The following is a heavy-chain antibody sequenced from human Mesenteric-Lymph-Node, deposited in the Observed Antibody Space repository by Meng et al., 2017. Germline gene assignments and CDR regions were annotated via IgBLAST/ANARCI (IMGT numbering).Heavy chain of an antibody. CDR1: GYTFTSYG. V-gene: IGHV1-18*01. CDR3: ARAGYSSSREFDY. Sequence: QVQLVQSGAEVKKPGAAVKVACKASGYTFTSYGISWVRQAPGQGLEWMGGISAYNGNTNYAQKLQGRVTMTTDTSTGTAYMELRSLSSDDTAVYFCARAGYSSSREFDYWGQGTLVTVSS. D-gene: IGHD6-13*01. CDR2: ISAYNGNT. J-gene: IGHJ4*02.